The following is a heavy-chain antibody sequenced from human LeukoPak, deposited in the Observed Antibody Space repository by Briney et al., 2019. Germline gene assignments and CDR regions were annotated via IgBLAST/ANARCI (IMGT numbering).Heavy chain of an antibody. CDR3: ARGPLRFAYFDY. J-gene: IGHJ4*02. CDR2: INAGNGST. Sequence: ASVKVSCKASGYTFTSYAMHWVRQAPGQRLEWMGWINAGNGSTKYSQKFQGRVTITRDTSASTAYMELSSLRSEDTAVYYCARGPLRFAYFDYWGQGTLVTVSS. D-gene: IGHD3-3*01. CDR1: GYTFTSYA. V-gene: IGHV1-3*01.